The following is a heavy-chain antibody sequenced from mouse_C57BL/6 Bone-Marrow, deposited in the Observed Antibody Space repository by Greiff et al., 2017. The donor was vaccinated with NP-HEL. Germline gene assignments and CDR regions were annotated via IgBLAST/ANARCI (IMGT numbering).Heavy chain of an antibody. CDR1: GYTFTSYW. CDR2: IYPGSSDT. CDR3: TRERGYEDAMDY. Sequence: EVQLQQSGTVLARPGASVKMSCKTSGYTFTSYWMPWVKQRPGQGLEWIGAIYPGSSDTSYNQKFKGQSKLTAVTSASTAYMELSSLTNEDSAVYYCTRERGYEDAMDYWGQGTSVTVSS. D-gene: IGHD2-2*01. V-gene: IGHV1-5*01. J-gene: IGHJ4*01.